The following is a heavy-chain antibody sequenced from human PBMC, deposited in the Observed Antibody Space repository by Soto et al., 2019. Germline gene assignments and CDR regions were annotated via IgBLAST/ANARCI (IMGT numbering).Heavy chain of an antibody. D-gene: IGHD3-16*01. CDR3: ARHLSHLKFGWFDP. CDR1: GFTFSSYA. Sequence: LRLSCAASGFTFSSYAMHWVRQAPGKGLEWVALISDDGSTKDIADSVKGRFTISRDNSRSTLYLQMNSLRPEDTAVYNCARHLSHLKFGWFDPWGQGTLVTVSS. V-gene: IGHV3-30-3*01. J-gene: IGHJ5*02. CDR2: ISDDGSTK.